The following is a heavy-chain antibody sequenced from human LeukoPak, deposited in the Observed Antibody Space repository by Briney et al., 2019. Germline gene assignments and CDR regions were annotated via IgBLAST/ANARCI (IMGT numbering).Heavy chain of an antibody. CDR2: ISYSGST. J-gene: IGHJ4*02. Sequence: SETLSLTCTVSGDSISRYYWSWIRQPPGKGPECIGYISYSGSTNYNPSLKSRVTISLDTSKNHFSLKLTSVTAADTAVFYCARSQGDYFDYWGQGILVTVSS. V-gene: IGHV4-59*01. CDR1: GDSISRYY. CDR3: ARSQGDYFDY.